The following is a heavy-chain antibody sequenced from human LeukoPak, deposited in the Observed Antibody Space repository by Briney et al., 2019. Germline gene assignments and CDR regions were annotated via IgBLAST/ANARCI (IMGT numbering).Heavy chain of an antibody. D-gene: IGHD5-24*01. J-gene: IGHJ4*02. CDR3: AREMATTYFDY. CDR1: GFTFSSYA. CDR2: ISYDGSNK. Sequence: GGSLRLSCAASGFTFSSYAMHWVRQAPGKGLEWVAVISYDGSNKYYADSVKGRFTISRDNSKNTLYLQMNSLRAEDTAVYYCAREMATTYFDYWGQGTLVTVSS. V-gene: IGHV3-30-3*01.